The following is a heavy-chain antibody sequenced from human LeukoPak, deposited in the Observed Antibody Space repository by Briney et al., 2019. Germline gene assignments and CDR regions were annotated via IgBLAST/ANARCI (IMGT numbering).Heavy chain of an antibody. CDR1: GYTFTDYY. CDR2: INPNSGGT. CDR3: ARVGSGRDYYYYMDV. D-gene: IGHD1-26*01. Sequence: ASVKVSCKASGYTFTDYYMHWVRQAPGQGLERMGWINPNSGGTNYAQKFQGRVTMTRDTSISTAYMELSSLRSEDTAVYYCARVGSGRDYYYYMDVWGKGTTVTISS. J-gene: IGHJ6*03. V-gene: IGHV1-2*02.